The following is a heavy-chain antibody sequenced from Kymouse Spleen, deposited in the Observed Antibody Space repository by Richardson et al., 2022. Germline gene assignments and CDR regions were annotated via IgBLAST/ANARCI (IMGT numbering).Heavy chain of an antibody. D-gene: IGHD3-10*01. Sequence: QVQLQQWGAGLLKPSETLSLTCAVYGGSFSGYYWSWIRQPPGKGLEWIGEINHSGSTNYNPSLKSRVTISVDTSKNQFSLKLSSVTAADTAVYYCARGNGSGSPYYYYYGMDVWGQGTTVTVSS. V-gene: IGHV4-34*01. J-gene: IGHJ6*02. CDR2: INHSGST. CDR1: GGSFSGYY. CDR3: ARGNGSGSPYYYYYGMDV.